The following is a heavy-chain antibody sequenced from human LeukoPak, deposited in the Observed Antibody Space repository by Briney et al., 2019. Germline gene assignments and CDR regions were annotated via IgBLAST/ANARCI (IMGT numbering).Heavy chain of an antibody. D-gene: IGHD2-2*02. CDR2: VYHSGST. Sequence: SETLSLTCTVSGYSISSGYFWGWIRQSPGKWLEWIGSVYHSGSTYYNPSLKSRVTISLDMSQNQFSLKLSSVTAADTAAYYCARDYTGAGDNWFDPWGQGTLVTVSS. J-gene: IGHJ5*02. CDR1: GYSISSGYF. CDR3: ARDYTGAGDNWFDP. V-gene: IGHV4-38-2*02.